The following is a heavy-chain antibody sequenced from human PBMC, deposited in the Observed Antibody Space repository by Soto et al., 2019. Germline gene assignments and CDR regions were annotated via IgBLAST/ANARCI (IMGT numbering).Heavy chain of an antibody. J-gene: IGHJ6*02. D-gene: IGHD5-18*01. Sequence: FGPTLVNLTQTLTLTCTFSGFSLSTSGMCVSWIRQHPGKALEWLALIDWDDDKYYSTSLETRLTISNETSKYQVVLTITNMDPVDTATYFCARETAMGPGLDYGSDVWGQGTTVTGSS. CDR2: IDWDDDK. V-gene: IGHV2-70*01. CDR3: ARETAMGPGLDYGSDV. CDR1: GFSLSTSGMC.